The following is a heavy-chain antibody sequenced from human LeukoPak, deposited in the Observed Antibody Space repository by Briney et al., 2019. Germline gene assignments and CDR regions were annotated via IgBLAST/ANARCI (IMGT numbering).Heavy chain of an antibody. CDR2: IDYSGRA. V-gene: IGHV4-59*01. CDR3: ARAPATMFFDY. CDR1: GGSLTNY. J-gene: IGHJ4*02. Sequence: SETLSLTCTVSGGSLTNYWTWLRQPPGKGLEWIGYIDYSGRANYSPSLKSRVTISLDTSNNQFSLKFNSVTAADTAVYYCARAPATMFFDYWGQGTLVTVST. D-gene: IGHD6-25*01.